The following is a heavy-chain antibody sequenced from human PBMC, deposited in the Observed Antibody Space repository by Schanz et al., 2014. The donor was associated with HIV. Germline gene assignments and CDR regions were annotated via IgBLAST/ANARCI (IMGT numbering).Heavy chain of an antibody. CDR3: ARDGSKTIDY. V-gene: IGHV3-30-3*01. D-gene: IGHD4-4*01. CDR1: GFTFSNYA. CDR2: ISYDGSNK. J-gene: IGHJ4*02. Sequence: QVQLVESGGGVVQPGRSLRLSCAVSGFTFSNYAMHWVRQAPGKGLEWVAVISYDGSNKYYADSVKGRFTISRDNSKNTLYLQMNSLRAEDTAVYYCARDGSKTIDYWGQGTLVTVSS.